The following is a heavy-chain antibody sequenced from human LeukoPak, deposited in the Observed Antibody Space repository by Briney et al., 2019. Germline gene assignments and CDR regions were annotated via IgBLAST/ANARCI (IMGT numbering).Heavy chain of an antibody. V-gene: IGHV3-48*04. CDR1: GLTFSDYS. J-gene: IGHJ6*04. CDR3: AELGITMIGGV. Sequence: GGSLRLSCVVSGLTFSDYSMNRVRQAPGKGLEWVSYISSSGSTIYYADSVKGRFTISRDNAKNSLYLQMNSLRAEDTAVYYCAELGITMIGGVWGKGTTVTISS. CDR2: ISSSGSTI. D-gene: IGHD3-10*02.